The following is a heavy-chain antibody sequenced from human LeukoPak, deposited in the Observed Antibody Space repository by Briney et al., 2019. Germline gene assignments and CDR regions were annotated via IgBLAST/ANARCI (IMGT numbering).Heavy chain of an antibody. D-gene: IGHD3-22*01. CDR1: GYSFTSYW. J-gene: IGHJ4*02. CDR3: ARRSHYYDSSGYHDDY. Sequence: GESLKISCKGSGYSFTSYWIGWVRQMPGKGLEWMGIIYPGDSDTRYSSSFQGQVTISADKSISTAYLQWSSLKASDTAMYYCARRSHYYDSSGYHDDYWGQGTLVTVSS. CDR2: IYPGDSDT. V-gene: IGHV5-51*01.